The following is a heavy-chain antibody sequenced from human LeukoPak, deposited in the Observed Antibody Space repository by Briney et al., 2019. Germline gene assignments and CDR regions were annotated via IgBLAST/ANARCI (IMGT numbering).Heavy chain of an antibody. CDR2: TYYRSNLYN. Sequence: SQTLSLTCAISGDSVSSNSAAWNWIRQSPSRGLEWLVRTYYRSNLYNDYAVSVKNRITITPDTSKNQFSLQLNSVTPEDTAVYYCARNPDYDYVRIDAFDIWGQGTMVTVSS. V-gene: IGHV6-1*01. CDR1: GDSVSSNSAA. D-gene: IGHD3-16*01. CDR3: ARNPDYDYVRIDAFDI. J-gene: IGHJ3*02.